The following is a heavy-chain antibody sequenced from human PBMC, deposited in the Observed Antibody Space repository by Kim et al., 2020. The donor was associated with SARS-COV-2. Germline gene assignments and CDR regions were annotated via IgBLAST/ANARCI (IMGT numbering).Heavy chain of an antibody. CDR1: GFTFSSYW. CDR3: ARDASRLSGYSYGYRLLYYSYDMDV. J-gene: IGHJ6*02. CDR2: IKQDGSEK. D-gene: IGHD5-18*01. V-gene: IGHV3-7*01. Sequence: GGSLRLSCAASGFTFSSYWMSWVRQAPGKGLEWVANIKQDGSEKYYVDSVKGRFTISRDNAKNSLYLQMNSLRAEDTPVYYCARDASRLSGYSYGYRLLYYSYDMDVWGQGTTFTVSS.